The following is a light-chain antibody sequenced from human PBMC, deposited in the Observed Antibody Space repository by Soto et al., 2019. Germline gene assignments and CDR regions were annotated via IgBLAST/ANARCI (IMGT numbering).Light chain of an antibody. CDR3: SSYTTGTTLVI. Sequence: QSALTQPASVSGSPGQSITISCTGTSSDVGVYDFVSWYQQHPGRAPKLIIYEVNNRPSGVSDRFSGSKSGNTASLTISGLQAEDEADYHCSSYTTGTTLVIFGGGTKLTVL. J-gene: IGLJ2*01. CDR1: SSDVGVYDF. V-gene: IGLV2-14*01. CDR2: EVN.